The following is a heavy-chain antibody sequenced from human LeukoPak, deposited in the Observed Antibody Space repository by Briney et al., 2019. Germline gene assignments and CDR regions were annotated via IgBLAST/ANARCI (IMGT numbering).Heavy chain of an antibody. CDR3: ARGYSSGSIDY. CDR2: INHSGST. CDR1: GRPYSGYY. J-gene: IGHJ4*02. Sequence: ADTLSLICGVWGRPYSGYYWRGMRHPRGKGVEWFGEINHSGSTNYNPSLKSRVTISVDTSKIQFSLKLSSVTAADTAVYYCARGYSSGSIDYWGQGTLVTVSS. V-gene: IGHV4-34*01. D-gene: IGHD3-22*01.